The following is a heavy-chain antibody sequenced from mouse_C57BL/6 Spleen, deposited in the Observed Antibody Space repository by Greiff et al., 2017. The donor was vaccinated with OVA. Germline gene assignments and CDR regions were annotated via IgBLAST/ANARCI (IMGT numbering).Heavy chain of an antibody. CDR1: GYTFTSYW. CDR3: ALLRSNFDY. V-gene: IGHV1-59*01. Sequence: QVQLQQPGAELVRPGTSVKLSCKASGYTFTSYWMHWVKQRPGQGLEWIGVIDPSDSYTNYNQKFKGKATLTVDTSCSTAYMQLSSLTSEDSAVYYCALLRSNFDYWGQGTTLTVSS. CDR2: IDPSDSYT. J-gene: IGHJ2*01. D-gene: IGHD1-1*01.